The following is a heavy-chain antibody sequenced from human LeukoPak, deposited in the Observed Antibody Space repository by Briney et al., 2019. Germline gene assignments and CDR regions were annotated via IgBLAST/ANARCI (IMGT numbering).Heavy chain of an antibody. CDR3: ARELSPAVKFYFDS. J-gene: IGHJ4*02. Sequence: GGSLRLSCAASGFTFSSHWMHWARQAPGKGLVWVSRINGDETSTAYADSVKGRFTISRDNAKNTLYLQMNSLRADDTAVYYCARELSPAVKFYFDSWGQGTQVTVSS. D-gene: IGHD2/OR15-2a*01. V-gene: IGHV3-74*01. CDR2: INGDETST. CDR1: GFTFSSHW.